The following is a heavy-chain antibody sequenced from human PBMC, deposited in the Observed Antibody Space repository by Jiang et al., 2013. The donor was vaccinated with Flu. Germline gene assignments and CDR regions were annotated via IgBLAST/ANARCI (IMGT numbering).Heavy chain of an antibody. CDR2: IYYSGST. J-gene: IGHJ5*02. CDR3: ARGLTVLNWFDP. V-gene: IGHV4-59*11. CDR1: GGSISSHY. D-gene: IGHD2-8*01. Sequence: GPGLVKPSETLSLTCTVSGGSISSHYWSWIRQPPGKGLEWIGYIYYSGSTNYNPSLKSRVTISVDTSKNQFSLKLNSVTTADTAVYYCARGLTVLNWFDPWGQGTLVTGLL.